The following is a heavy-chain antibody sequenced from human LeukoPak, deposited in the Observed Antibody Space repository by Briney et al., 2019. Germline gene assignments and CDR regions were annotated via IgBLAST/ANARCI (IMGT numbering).Heavy chain of an antibody. CDR2: INPSGGST. V-gene: IGHV1-46*01. J-gene: IGHJ4*02. Sequence: EASVKVSCKASGYTFTSYYMHWVRQAPGQGLEWMGIINPSGGSTSYAQKLQGRVTVTRDMSTSTVYMELSSLRSEDTAVYYCARIPYSSSACHWGQGTLVTVSS. CDR3: ARIPYSSSACH. CDR1: GYTFTSYY. D-gene: IGHD6-13*01.